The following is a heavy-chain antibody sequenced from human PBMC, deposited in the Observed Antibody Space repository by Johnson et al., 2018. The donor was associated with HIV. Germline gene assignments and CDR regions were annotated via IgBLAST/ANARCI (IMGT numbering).Heavy chain of an antibody. CDR2: ISYDGSNE. J-gene: IGHJ3*02. Sequence: QVQLVESGGGVVQPVRSLRLSCAASGFTFSSYAMHWVRQAPGKGLEWVAVISYDGSNEYYADSVKGRFTISRDNSKNTVYLEMNSLRAEDTAVYYCAKGGIDAFDIWGQGTMVTVSS. CDR1: GFTFSSYA. D-gene: IGHD6-25*01. CDR3: AKGGIDAFDI. V-gene: IGHV3-30*04.